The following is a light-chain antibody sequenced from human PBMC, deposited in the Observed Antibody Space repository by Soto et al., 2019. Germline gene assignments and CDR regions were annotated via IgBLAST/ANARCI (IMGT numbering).Light chain of an antibody. CDR1: QSISSY. CDR2: AAS. CDR3: RQSYSTLLT. V-gene: IGKV1-39*01. J-gene: IGKJ4*01. Sequence: DIQMTQSPSSLSASVGDRVTITRRASQSISSYLNWYQQKPGKAPKLLIYAASSLQSGVPSRFSGSGSGTDFTLTISSLQPEDFATYYCRQSYSTLLTFGGGTKVEIK.